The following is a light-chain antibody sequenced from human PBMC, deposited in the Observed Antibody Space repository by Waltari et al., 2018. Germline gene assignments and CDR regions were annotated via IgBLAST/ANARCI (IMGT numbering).Light chain of an antibody. Sequence: DIQMTQSPSTLSASVGDRVTITCRASQSIGSCLALYPQKPGKAPKLLVYKASSLERGVPSRFSGSGSETEFTLTISSLQPEDFATYYCQQYKTFWLTFGGGTKVDIK. CDR1: QSIGSC. V-gene: IGKV1-5*03. CDR2: KAS. J-gene: IGKJ4*01. CDR3: QQYKTFWLT.